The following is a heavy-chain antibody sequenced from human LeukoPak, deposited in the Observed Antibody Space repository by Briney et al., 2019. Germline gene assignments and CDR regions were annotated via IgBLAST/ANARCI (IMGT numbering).Heavy chain of an antibody. J-gene: IGHJ4*02. CDR1: GFNVSSNY. Sequence: GGSLRLSCAASGFNVSSNYMSWVHQAPGKGLEWVSVIYSGGSTYYADSVKGRFTISRDNSKNTLYLQMNSLRAEDTAVYYCARGVWELHLDYWGQGTLVTVSS. D-gene: IGHD1-26*01. CDR3: ARGVWELHLDY. CDR2: IYSGGST. V-gene: IGHV3-66*01.